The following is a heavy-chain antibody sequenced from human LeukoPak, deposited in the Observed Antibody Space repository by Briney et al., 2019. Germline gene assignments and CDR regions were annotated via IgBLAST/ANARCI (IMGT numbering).Heavy chain of an antibody. D-gene: IGHD1-14*01. CDR3: ARDPRWNTGVDY. CDR2: ISRSSSTI. Sequence: PGGSLRLSCAASGLTFSSYSMYWVRQAPGKGLEWVSYISRSSSTIYYADSVKGRFTISRDNAKNSLYLQMNSLRDEDTAIYYCARDPRWNTGVDYWGQGTLVTVSS. J-gene: IGHJ4*02. V-gene: IGHV3-48*02. CDR1: GLTFSSYS.